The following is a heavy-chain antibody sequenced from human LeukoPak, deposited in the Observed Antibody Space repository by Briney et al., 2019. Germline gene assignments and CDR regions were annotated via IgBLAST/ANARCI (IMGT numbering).Heavy chain of an antibody. CDR2: TYHSGST. J-gene: IGHJ5*02. Sequence: PESLSLTRTVSGYSISSGYYWGWIRQPPGKGLEWIGSTYHSGSTYSNPSLKSRVTISVDTSKNQFSLKLSSVTAADTGVYYCTRDNFGVVIENWFDPWGKGTLVTVSS. CDR3: TRDNFGVVIENWFDP. D-gene: IGHD3-3*01. CDR1: GYSISSGYY. V-gene: IGHV4-38-2*02.